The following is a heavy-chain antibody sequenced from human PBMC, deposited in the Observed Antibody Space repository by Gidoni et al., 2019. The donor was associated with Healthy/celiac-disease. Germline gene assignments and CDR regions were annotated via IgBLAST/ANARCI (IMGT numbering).Heavy chain of an antibody. Sequence: QVQLVQSGAEVKKPGSSVKVSCKASGGTFRSYAISWVRQAPGQGLEWMGGIIPIFGTANYAQKFQGRVTITADESTSTAYMELSSLRSEDTAVYYCASYHSPTTVVTGPSHAFDIWGQGTMVTVSS. CDR1: GGTFRSYA. D-gene: IGHD4-17*01. J-gene: IGHJ3*02. CDR2: IIPIFGTA. V-gene: IGHV1-69*01. CDR3: ASYHSPTTVVTGPSHAFDI.